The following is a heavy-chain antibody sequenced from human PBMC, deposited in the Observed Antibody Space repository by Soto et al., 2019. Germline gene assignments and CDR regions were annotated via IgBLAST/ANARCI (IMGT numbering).Heavy chain of an antibody. CDR1: GGSISSYY. V-gene: IGHV4-59*01. CDR2: IYYSGST. J-gene: IGHJ6*02. D-gene: IGHD4-4*01. Sequence: PSETLSLTCTVSGGSISSYYWSWIRQPPGKGLEWIGYIYYSGSTNYNPSLKSRVTISVDTSKNQFSLKLSSVTAADTAVYYCARDPSRGGNYDYYYGMDVWGQGTTVTVSS. CDR3: ARDPSRGGNYDYYYGMDV.